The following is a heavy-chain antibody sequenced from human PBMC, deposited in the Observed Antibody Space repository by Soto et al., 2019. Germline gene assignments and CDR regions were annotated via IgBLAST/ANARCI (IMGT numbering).Heavy chain of an antibody. J-gene: IGHJ4*02. Sequence: EVQLVESGGGLVQPGGSLRLSCAASGFTFSSYWMTWVRQAPGKGLEWVANIKQDGSETYYVDSVKGRFTISRDNAKNSRYLHMNSLRAEDTAVYYWATFAPSHCGGDCYSTPMDDWGQGTLVTVSS. CDR3: ATFAPSHCGGDCYSTPMDD. D-gene: IGHD2-21*02. CDR2: IKQDGSET. CDR1: GFTFSSYW. V-gene: IGHV3-7*01.